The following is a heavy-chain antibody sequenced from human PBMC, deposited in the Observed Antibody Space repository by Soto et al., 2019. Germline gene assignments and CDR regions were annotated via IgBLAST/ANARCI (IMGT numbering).Heavy chain of an antibody. CDR3: ARGAALLWFGELYWFDP. CDR1: GGSFSGYY. V-gene: IGHV4-34*01. D-gene: IGHD3-10*01. Sequence: SETLSLTCAVYGGSFSGYYWSWIRQPPGKGLEWIGEINHSGSTNYNPSLKSRVTISVDTSKNQFSLKLSSVTAADTAVYYCARGAALLWFGELYWFDPWVQGTLVTVSS. CDR2: INHSGST. J-gene: IGHJ5*02.